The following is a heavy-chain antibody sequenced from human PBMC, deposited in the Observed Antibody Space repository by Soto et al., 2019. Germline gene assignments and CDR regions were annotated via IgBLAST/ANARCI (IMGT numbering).Heavy chain of an antibody. J-gene: IGHJ6*02. CDR3: AKDRVPYFYYYGMDV. CDR2: MSYDGTKE. CDR1: GFIFNTYG. V-gene: IGHV3-30*18. Sequence: QVQLVESGGGVVQAGRSLRLSCAASGFIFNTYGMHWVRQAPGKGLEWLAVMSYDGTKESYADSVKGRFTIFRDNSKNTLFLQMNSLRVEDTAVYYCAKDRVPYFYYYGMDVWGQGTTVTVSS.